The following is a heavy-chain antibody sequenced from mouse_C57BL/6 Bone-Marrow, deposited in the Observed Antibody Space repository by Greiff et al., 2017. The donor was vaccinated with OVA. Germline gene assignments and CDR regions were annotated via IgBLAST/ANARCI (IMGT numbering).Heavy chain of an antibody. J-gene: IGHJ3*01. Sequence: EVKLQESGPGLVKPSQSLSLTCSVTGYSITSGYYWNWIRQFPGNKLEWMGYISYDGSNNYNPSLKNRISITRDTSKNKFFLKLNSVTTEDTATYDCAKAYGNSPWFAYWGQGTLVTVSA. CDR2: ISYDGSN. CDR3: AKAYGNSPWFAY. CDR1: GYSITSGYY. V-gene: IGHV3-6*01. D-gene: IGHD2-1*01.